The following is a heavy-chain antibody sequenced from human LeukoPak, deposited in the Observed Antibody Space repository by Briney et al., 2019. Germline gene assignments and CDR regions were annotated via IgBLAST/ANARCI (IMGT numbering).Heavy chain of an antibody. CDR2: LDQDGSEI. Sequence: GGSLRLSCAASGFTFSDYYMSWIRQAPGKGLEWVANLDQDGSEIYYVDSVKGRFTISRDNAKNSLYLQMNSLRAEDTAVYHCARRYYYDSSSDFDSWGQGTLVTVSS. V-gene: IGHV3-7*01. D-gene: IGHD3-22*01. J-gene: IGHJ4*02. CDR1: GFTFSDYY. CDR3: ARRYYYDSSSDFDS.